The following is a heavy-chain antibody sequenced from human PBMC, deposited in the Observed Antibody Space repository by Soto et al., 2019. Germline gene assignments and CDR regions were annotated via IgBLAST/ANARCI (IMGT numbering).Heavy chain of an antibody. CDR3: AKGVVRYGGNSEPHFYHYYGMDV. CDR2: ISGSGGST. CDR1: GFTFSSYA. D-gene: IGHD3-10*01. J-gene: IGHJ6*02. V-gene: IGHV3-23*01. Sequence: EVQLLESGGGLVQPGGSLRLSCAASGFTFSSYAMSWVRQAPGKGLEWVSAISGSGGSTYYADSLKGRFTISRDNSKNPRQLQMSRLSAEDAAVYCCAKGVVRYGGNSEPHFYHYYGMDVWGQGTTVTVSS.